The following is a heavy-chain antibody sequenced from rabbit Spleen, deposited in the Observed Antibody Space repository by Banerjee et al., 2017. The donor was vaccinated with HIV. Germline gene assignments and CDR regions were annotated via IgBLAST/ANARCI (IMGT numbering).Heavy chain of an antibody. CDR1: GVSFSDKDV. CDR3: ARGSATMTMVITGYYLGL. J-gene: IGHJ3*01. CDR2: INTITGKS. Sequence: EQLEESGGGLVKPEGSLTLTCKASGVSFSDKDVMCWVRQAPGKGLEWIACINTITGKSVYASWAKGRFIMSRTSSTTVTLQMTSLTAADTATYFCARGSATMTMVITGYYLGLWGQGTLVTVS. D-gene: IGHD2-1*01. V-gene: IGHV1S45*01.